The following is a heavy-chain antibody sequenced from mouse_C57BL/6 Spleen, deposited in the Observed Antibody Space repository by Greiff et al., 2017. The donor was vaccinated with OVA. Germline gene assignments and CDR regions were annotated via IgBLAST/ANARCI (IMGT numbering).Heavy chain of an antibody. CDR2: ISGGGGNT. Sequence: EVQVVESGGGLVKPGGSLKLSCAASGFTFSSYTMSWVRQTPEKRLEWVATISGGGGNTYYPDSVKGRFTLSRDNAENTLYLRMSSLRSADTALYYCARHYYGSSYWYFDFWGTGTTVTVSS. J-gene: IGHJ1*03. CDR1: GFTFSSYT. D-gene: IGHD1-1*01. V-gene: IGHV5-9*01. CDR3: ARHYYGSSYWYFDF.